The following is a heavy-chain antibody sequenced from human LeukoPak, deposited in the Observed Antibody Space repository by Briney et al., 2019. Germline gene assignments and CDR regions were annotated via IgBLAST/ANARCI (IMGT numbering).Heavy chain of an antibody. V-gene: IGHV4-59*05. Sequence: PSETLSPTCTVSGGSISSYYWSWIRQPPGKGLEWIGSIYYSGSTYYNPSLKSRVTISVDTSKNQFSLKLSSVTAADTAVYYCARRFGSGWFPRGFDYWGQGTLVTVSS. CDR3: ARRFGSGWFPRGFDY. CDR1: GGSISSYY. J-gene: IGHJ4*02. CDR2: IYYSGST. D-gene: IGHD6-19*01.